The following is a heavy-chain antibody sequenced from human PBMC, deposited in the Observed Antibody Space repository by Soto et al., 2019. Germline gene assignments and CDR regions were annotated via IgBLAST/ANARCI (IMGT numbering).Heavy chain of an antibody. CDR1: GYSISTGYY. CDR3: ARPTYGYNYFDY. D-gene: IGHD4-17*01. J-gene: IGHJ4*02. V-gene: IGHV4-38-2*01. CDR2: IYHSGST. Sequence: SETLSLTCAVSGYSISTGYYWARIRQPPGKGLEWIGSIYHSGSTHYNPSLKSRVTMSIDTSENQFSLKLSSVTAADTAVYYCARPTYGYNYFDYWGQGTLVTVSS.